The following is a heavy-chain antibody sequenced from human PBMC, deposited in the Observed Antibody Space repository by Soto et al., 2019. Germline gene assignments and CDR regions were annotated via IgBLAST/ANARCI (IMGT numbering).Heavy chain of an antibody. CDR2: IRSKAYGGTT. CDR3: TRDRNPGRVSLFGVPTSDY. D-gene: IGHD3-3*01. CDR1: GFTFGDYA. J-gene: IGHJ4*02. Sequence: GGSLRLSCTASGFTFGDYAMSWFRQAPGKGLEWVGFIRSKAYGGTTEYAASVKGRFTISRDDSKSIAYLQMNSLKTEDTAVYYCTRDRNPGRVSLFGVPTSDYWGQGTLVTVSS. V-gene: IGHV3-49*03.